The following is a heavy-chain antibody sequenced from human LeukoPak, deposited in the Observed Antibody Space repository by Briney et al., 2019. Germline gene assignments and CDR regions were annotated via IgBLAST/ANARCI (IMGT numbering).Heavy chain of an antibody. J-gene: IGHJ4*02. V-gene: IGHV3-74*01. CDR3: ARGKYDSSGYPLLGFDY. CDR2: INSDGSRT. D-gene: IGHD3-22*01. Sequence: GGSLRLSCAASGFTFSSYWMHWVRQAPGKGLVWVSRINSDGSRTSYADSVKGRFTISRDNAKNTLYLQMNSLRAEDTAVYYCARGKYDSSGYPLLGFDYWGQGTLVTVSS. CDR1: GFTFSSYW.